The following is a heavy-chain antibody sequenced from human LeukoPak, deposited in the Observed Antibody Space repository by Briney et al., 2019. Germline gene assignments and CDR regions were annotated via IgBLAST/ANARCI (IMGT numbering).Heavy chain of an antibody. V-gene: IGHV1-2*02. CDR2: INPNSGGT. D-gene: IGHD3-10*01. J-gene: IGHJ4*02. CDR3: ARSIWFGELSSDY. Sequence: VASVKVSCKASGYTFTGYYMHWVRQAPGQGLEWMGWINPNSGGTNYAQKFQGRVTMTRDTPISTAYMELSRLRSDDTAVYYCARSIWFGELSSDYWGQGTLVTVSS. CDR1: GYTFTGYY.